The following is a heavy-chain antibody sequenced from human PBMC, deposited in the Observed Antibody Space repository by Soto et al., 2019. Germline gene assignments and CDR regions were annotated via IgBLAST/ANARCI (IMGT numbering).Heavy chain of an antibody. CDR2: VYHNENT. CDR3: ARRERYYGSPGWFDP. CDR1: GGSINDFAYY. Sequence: QLHLQESGPGLVRPSETLSLTCTVSGGSINDFAYYWGWIRQPPGKGLEWIGTVYHNENTYYNPSLKSRVTISVDTAKNQFSRNLRSVTAADTAIYFCARRERYYGSPGWFDPWGQGALVTVSS. J-gene: IGHJ5*02. V-gene: IGHV4-39*01. D-gene: IGHD3-16*01.